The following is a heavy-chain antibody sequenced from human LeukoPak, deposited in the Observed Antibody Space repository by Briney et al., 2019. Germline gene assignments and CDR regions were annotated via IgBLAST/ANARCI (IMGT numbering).Heavy chain of an antibody. D-gene: IGHD6-6*01. J-gene: IGHJ5*02. CDR1: GFTFSSYG. CDR3: ARDRYTVYSSWEFRLALDP. CDR2: IWYDGSNK. Sequence: GGSLRLSCAASGFTFSSYGMHWVRQAPGKGLEWVAVIWYDGSNKYYADSVKGRFTISRDNAKNSLYLQMNSLRAEDTAVYYCARDRYTVYSSWEFRLALDPWGQGTLVTVSS. V-gene: IGHV3-33*01.